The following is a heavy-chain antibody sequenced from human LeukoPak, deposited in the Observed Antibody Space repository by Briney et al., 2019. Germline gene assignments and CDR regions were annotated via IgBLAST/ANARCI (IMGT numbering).Heavy chain of an antibody. J-gene: IGHJ4*02. CDR2: ISSSGDTI. Sequence: PGGSLRLSCATSAFTFSQYPMNWVRQAPGKGLEWVSKISSSGDTIYYADSVKGRFTISRDNAKNSLYLQMNSLRAEDTAVYHCTRDPSYYYDNTGYNWGQGTLVTVSS. CDR1: AFTFSQYP. V-gene: IGHV3-48*01. CDR3: TRDPSYYYDNTGYN. D-gene: IGHD3-22*01.